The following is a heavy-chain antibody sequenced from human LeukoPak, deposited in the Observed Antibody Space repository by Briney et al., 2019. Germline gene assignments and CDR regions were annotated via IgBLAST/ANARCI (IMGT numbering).Heavy chain of an antibody. V-gene: IGHV3-66*01. CDR3: ARGVISAYYFDY. D-gene: IGHD3-10*01. CDR2: IYSGGST. J-gene: IGHJ4*02. CDR1: GFTVSSNY. Sequence: HPGGSLRLSCVASGFTVSSNYMSWVRQAPGKGLEWVSVIYSGGSTYYADSVKGRFTISRDNSKNTLHLQMNSLRAEDTAVYYCARGVISAYYFDYWGQGTLVTVSS.